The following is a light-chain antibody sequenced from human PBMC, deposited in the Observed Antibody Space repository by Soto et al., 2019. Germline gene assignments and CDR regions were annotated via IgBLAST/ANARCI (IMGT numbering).Light chain of an antibody. J-gene: IGKJ4*01. CDR1: QSVRNN. V-gene: IGKV3-15*01. CDR2: GIS. Sequence: EIVMTQSPATLSVSPWERATLSCRASQSVRNNYLAWYQQKPGQAPRLLIYGISTRATGIPARFSGSGSGTEFTLTINSLQSEDFAVYYCQHYSDWPLTFGGGTKVDIK. CDR3: QHYSDWPLT.